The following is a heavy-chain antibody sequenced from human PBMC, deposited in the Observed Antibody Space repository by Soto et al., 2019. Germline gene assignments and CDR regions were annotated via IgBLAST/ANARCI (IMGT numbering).Heavy chain of an antibody. V-gene: IGHV3-23*01. CDR3: AKSYSSNWYDYFDY. D-gene: IGHD6-13*01. CDR1: ELTFSTYA. J-gene: IGHJ4*02. Sequence: PGGSLRLSCAASELTFSTYAMSWVRQAPGKGLEWVSAISGSGGSTYYADSVKGRFTISRDTSKNTLYLQMNSLRAEDTALYYCAKSYSSNWYDYFDYWGQGTLVTVS. CDR2: ISGSGGST.